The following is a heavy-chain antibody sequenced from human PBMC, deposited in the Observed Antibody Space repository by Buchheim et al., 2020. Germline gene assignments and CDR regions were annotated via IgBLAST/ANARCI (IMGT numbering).Heavy chain of an antibody. CDR1: GFTFSTYS. J-gene: IGHJ5*02. Sequence: EVQLVESGGNLVQPGGSLRLSCAASGFTFSTYSMNWVRQAPGKGLEWVSFISANSRSIQYEASVKGRFTISTDNARNSLYLQMNWLRVEDTAVYYCARKLPLGELSPSGPGTL. D-gene: IGHD3-16*02. V-gene: IGHV3-48*01. CDR2: ISANSRSI. CDR3: ARKLPLGELSP.